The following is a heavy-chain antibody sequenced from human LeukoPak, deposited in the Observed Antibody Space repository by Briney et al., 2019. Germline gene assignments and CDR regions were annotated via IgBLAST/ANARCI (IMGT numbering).Heavy chain of an antibody. CDR3: ARDRDSSGWASFDC. V-gene: IGHV3-30*03. J-gene: IGHJ4*02. Sequence: GGSLRLSCAASGFTFSSYIMHWVRQAPGKGLEWVTTISNDGRNRHYVDSVKGRFTISRDNSRNTLYLEMNSLRAEDTAVYYCARDRDSSGWASFDCWGQGTLVTVSS. D-gene: IGHD6-19*01. CDR2: ISNDGRNR. CDR1: GFTFSSYI.